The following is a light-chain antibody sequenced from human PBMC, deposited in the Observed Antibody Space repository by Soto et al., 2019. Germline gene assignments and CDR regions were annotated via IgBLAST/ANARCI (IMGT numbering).Light chain of an antibody. CDR2: KAS. J-gene: IGKJ2*01. V-gene: IGKV1-5*03. CDR1: QNVNSW. Sequence: DIQMTQSPSTLSASVGDRVTITCRASQNVNSWLAWYQQKPGKAPKLLIYKASNLKSGVPSRFSGSGSGTAFTLTISSVQPDDFANYYCQQYDSYSYTFGQGTNLEIK. CDR3: QQYDSYSYT.